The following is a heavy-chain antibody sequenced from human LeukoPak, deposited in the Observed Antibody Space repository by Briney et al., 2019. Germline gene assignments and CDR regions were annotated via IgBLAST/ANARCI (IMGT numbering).Heavy chain of an antibody. J-gene: IGHJ4*02. Sequence: SETLSLTCTVSGGSISSYFWSWIRQPPGKGLEWIGYIYTSGSTNYNPSLKSRVTIPVDTSKNQFSLHLSSVTAADTAVYYCARSYATSSPFDYWGQGTLVTVSS. CDR2: IYTSGST. D-gene: IGHD6-6*01. CDR1: GGSISSYF. CDR3: ARSYATSSPFDY. V-gene: IGHV4-4*09.